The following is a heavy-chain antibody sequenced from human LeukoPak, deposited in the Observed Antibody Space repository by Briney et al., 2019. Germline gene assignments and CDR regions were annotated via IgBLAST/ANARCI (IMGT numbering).Heavy chain of an antibody. CDR2: IYHSGST. J-gene: IGHJ4*02. V-gene: IGHV4-59*01. CDR1: GGSISTYY. D-gene: IGHD5-12*01. Sequence: SETLSLTCTVSGGSISTYYWSWIRQPPGKGLEWIGYIYHSGSTNYNPSLKSRITISVDTSQSQFSLKLSSVTAADTAVYYCARDGYSGSDALWGQGTLVTVSS. CDR3: ARDGYSGSDAL.